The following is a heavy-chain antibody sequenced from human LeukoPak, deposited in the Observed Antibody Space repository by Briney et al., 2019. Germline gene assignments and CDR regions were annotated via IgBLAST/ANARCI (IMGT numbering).Heavy chain of an antibody. CDR3: ARSPDILTGENFDY. Sequence: ASVKVSCKASGYTFISYGITWVRQAPGQGLEWMGWISVYNGNTNSAQKVQGRVTMTTDTSTNIAYMELRSLRSDDTAVYYCARSPDILTGENFDYWGQGTLVTVSS. J-gene: IGHJ4*02. V-gene: IGHV1-18*01. D-gene: IGHD3-9*01. CDR2: ISVYNGNT. CDR1: GYTFISYG.